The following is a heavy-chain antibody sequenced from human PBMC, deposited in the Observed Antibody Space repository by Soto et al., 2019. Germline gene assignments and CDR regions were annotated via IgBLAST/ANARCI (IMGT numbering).Heavy chain of an antibody. Sequence: EVQLLESGGGLEQPGESLRLSCAASGFTFNNFAMSWVRQAPGKGLEWVSGISGSGGSTYYADSVKGRFTIARDNSNNTLSLQMNNLRVDDTALYYCARAPASSMAASRPFDYWGQGILVTVSS. CDR3: ARAPASSMAASRPFDY. CDR2: ISGSGGST. V-gene: IGHV3-23*01. J-gene: IGHJ4*02. CDR1: GFTFNNFA. D-gene: IGHD6-6*01.